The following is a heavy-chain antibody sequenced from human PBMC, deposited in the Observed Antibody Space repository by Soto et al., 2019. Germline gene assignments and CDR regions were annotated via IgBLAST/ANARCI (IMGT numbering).Heavy chain of an antibody. Sequence: EVQLVESGGGLVQPGRSLRLSCAASGFTFDDYATHWVRQAPGKGLEWVSGISWNSGSIGYADSVKGRFTISRDNAKNSLYLRMYSLRAEDTALYYCAKESSSSTYYYYGMDVWGQGTRVTVSS. D-gene: IGHD2-2*01. CDR2: ISWNSGSI. CDR3: AKESSSSTYYYYGMDV. J-gene: IGHJ6*02. CDR1: GFTFDDYA. V-gene: IGHV3-9*01.